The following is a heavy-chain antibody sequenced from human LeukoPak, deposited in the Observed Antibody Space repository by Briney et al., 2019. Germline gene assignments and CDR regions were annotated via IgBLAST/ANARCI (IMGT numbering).Heavy chain of an antibody. CDR1: GFTFSNYA. CDR2: QSDTGAYT. Sequence: GGSLRLSCTASGFTFSNYAMSWVRQAPGKGLEWVSDQSDTGAYTNYVGSAKGRFTISRDNSKNTLWLQMNSLRAEDTAVYYCAAPSTVTDYWGQGTLVTVSS. V-gene: IGHV3-23*01. D-gene: IGHD3-16*02. J-gene: IGHJ4*02. CDR3: AAPSTVTDY.